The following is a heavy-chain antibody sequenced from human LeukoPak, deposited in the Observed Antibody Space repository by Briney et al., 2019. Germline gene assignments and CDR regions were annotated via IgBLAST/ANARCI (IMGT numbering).Heavy chain of an antibody. Sequence: GESLKISCTGSGYSFTSYWIGWVREMPGKGLEWMGIVYPGDSDTRYSPSFQGQVTISADKSISTAYLQWSSLKASDTAMYYCARYSGYDWEYAFDIWGQGTMVTVSS. CDR2: VYPGDSDT. D-gene: IGHD5-12*01. CDR3: ARYSGYDWEYAFDI. CDR1: GYSFTSYW. V-gene: IGHV5-51*01. J-gene: IGHJ3*02.